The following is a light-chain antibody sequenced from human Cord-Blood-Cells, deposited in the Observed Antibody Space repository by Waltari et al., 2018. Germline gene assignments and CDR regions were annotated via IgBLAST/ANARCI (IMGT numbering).Light chain of an antibody. J-gene: IGKJ1*01. CDR1: QSISSW. Sequence: DIQMTQSPYTLSASVGDRVTITCRASQSISSWLAWYQQKPGKAPKLLSYKASSLESGVPSRFSGSGSGTEFTLTISSLQPDDFATYYCQQYNSYSGTFGQGTKVEIK. CDR2: KAS. V-gene: IGKV1-5*03. CDR3: QQYNSYSGT.